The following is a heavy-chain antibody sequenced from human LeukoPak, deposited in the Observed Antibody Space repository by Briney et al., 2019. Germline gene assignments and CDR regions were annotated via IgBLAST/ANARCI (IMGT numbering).Heavy chain of an antibody. D-gene: IGHD6-19*01. CDR3: ARASGWYEAFDI. V-gene: IGHV4-4*07. CDR1: GFTFSSYA. CDR2: IYTSGST. J-gene: IGHJ3*02. Sequence: GSLRLSCAASGFTFSSYAMSWIRQPAGKGLERIGRIYTSGSTNYNPSLKSRVTISVDTSKNQFSLKLSSVTAADTAVYYCARASGWYEAFDIWGQGTMVTVSS.